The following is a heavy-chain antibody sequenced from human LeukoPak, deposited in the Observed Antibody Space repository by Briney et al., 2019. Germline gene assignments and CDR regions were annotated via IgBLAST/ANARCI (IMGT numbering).Heavy chain of an antibody. CDR2: ISAYNGNT. J-gene: IGHJ4*02. CDR1: GYTFTSYG. CDR3: ARDRPYYYDGSGYYIPYYLDY. Sequence: GASVKVSCKASGYTFTSYGISWVRQAPGQGLEWMGWISAYNGNTNYAQKLQGRVTMTTDTSTSTAYMELRSLRSDDTAVYYCARDRPYYYDGSGYYIPYYLDYWGQGTLVTVSS. V-gene: IGHV1-18*01. D-gene: IGHD3-22*01.